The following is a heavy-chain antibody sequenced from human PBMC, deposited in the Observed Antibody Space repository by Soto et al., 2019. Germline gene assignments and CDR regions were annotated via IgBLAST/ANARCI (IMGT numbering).Heavy chain of an antibody. CDR2: IFYTGTT. V-gene: IGHV4-59*11. Sequence: QVQLQESGPGLVKPSETLSLTCTVSGGSIRSHYWSWIRQPPGKGLEWIGYIFYTGTTNYNPSLKSRVTISLDTAKNQFSLKLSSVTAADTAVYYCARVRPGVLITSFDYWGQGTLVTVSS. CDR1: GGSIRSHY. D-gene: IGHD3-10*01. CDR3: ARVRPGVLITSFDY. J-gene: IGHJ4*02.